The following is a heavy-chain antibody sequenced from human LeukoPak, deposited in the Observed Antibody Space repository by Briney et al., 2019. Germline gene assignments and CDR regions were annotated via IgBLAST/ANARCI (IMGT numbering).Heavy chain of an antibody. D-gene: IGHD6-13*01. CDR2: VYPGDSET. Sequence: GESLSISCQGSGYSFSSYWIGWVRPVPGKGLEWMGIVYPGDSETRYSPSFQGQVTISADRSISTAYLQWSSLKASDTAMYYCARRWASAAAFDIWGQGTMVTVSS. J-gene: IGHJ3*02. CDR3: ARRWASAAAFDI. CDR1: GYSFSSYW. V-gene: IGHV5-51*01.